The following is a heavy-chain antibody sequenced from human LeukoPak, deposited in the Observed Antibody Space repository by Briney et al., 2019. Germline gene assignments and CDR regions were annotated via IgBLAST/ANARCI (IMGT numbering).Heavy chain of an antibody. CDR3: ALANWGSPIDY. Sequence: GMSPRLSCAASGFTFSSYSMNWVRQAPGKGLEWVSYISSSSNTIYYADSVKGRFTISRDNARNSLYLQMNSLRAEDTAVYYCALANWGSPIDYWGQGTLVTVSS. CDR2: ISSSSNTI. CDR1: GFTFSSYS. J-gene: IGHJ4*02. V-gene: IGHV3-48*01. D-gene: IGHD7-27*01.